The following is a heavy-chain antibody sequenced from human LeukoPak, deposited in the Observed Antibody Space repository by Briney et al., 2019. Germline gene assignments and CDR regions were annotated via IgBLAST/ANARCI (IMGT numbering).Heavy chain of an antibody. D-gene: IGHD2-15*01. CDR2: INHSGST. CDR1: GGSISSRSFY. V-gene: IGHV4-39*07. J-gene: IGHJ4*02. Sequence: PSETLSLTCTVSGGSISSRSFYWGWIRQAPGKGLEWIGEINHSGSTNYNPSLKSRVTISVDTSKNQFSLKLSSVTAADTAVYYCARGRTVGVLLYSDYFDYWGQGTLVTVSS. CDR3: ARGRTVGVLLYSDYFDY.